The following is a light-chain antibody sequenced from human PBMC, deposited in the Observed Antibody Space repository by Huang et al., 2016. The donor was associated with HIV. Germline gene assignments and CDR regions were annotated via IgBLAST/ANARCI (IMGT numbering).Light chain of an antibody. V-gene: IGKV1-9*01. CDR3: QQPNSFPLT. CDR1: QDISSY. J-gene: IGKJ4*01. CDR2: AAS. Sequence: IQLTQSPSSLSASVGDRVTITCRASQDISSYLAWYQKKPGKAPKVLIYAASTLQSGVPSRFSGSGSGTDFTLTISSLQPEDFATYYCQQPNSFPLTFGGGTKVEIK.